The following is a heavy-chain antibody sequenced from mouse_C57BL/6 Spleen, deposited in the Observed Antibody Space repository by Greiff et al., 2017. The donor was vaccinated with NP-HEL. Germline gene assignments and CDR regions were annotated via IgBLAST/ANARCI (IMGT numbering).Heavy chain of an antibody. CDR1: GYTFTSYW. V-gene: IGHV1-55*01. CDR2: IYPGSGST. CDR3: ARDPATGTGAMDY. Sequence: QVQLQQSGAELVKPGASVTLSCKASGYTFTSYWITWVKQRPGQGLEWIGDIYPGSGSTNYNEKFKSKATLTVDTSSSTAYMQLSSLTSEDSAVYYCARDPATGTGAMDYWGQGTSVTVSS. D-gene: IGHD4-1*02. J-gene: IGHJ4*01.